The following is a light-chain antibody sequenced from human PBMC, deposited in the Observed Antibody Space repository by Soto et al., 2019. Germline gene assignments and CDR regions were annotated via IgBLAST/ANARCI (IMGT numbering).Light chain of an antibody. CDR3: CAYAGSHNYV. CDR1: SSDVGTYIL. Sequence: QSALTQPASVSGSPGQSITISCTGTSSDVGTYILVSWYQQHPGNAPQLMIYEVNKRPSGVSDRFSGSKSGNTASLTISGLQAEDEADYYRCAYAGSHNYVFGNGTKVTVL. V-gene: IGLV2-23*02. J-gene: IGLJ1*01. CDR2: EVN.